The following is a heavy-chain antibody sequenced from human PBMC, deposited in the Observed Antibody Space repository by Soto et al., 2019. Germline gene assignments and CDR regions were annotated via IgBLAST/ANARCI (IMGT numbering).Heavy chain of an antibody. CDR2: IIPIFGTA. D-gene: IGHD3-3*01. V-gene: IGHV1-69*01. CDR3: ARGRFLEWLWRPGGFDY. J-gene: IGHJ4*02. Sequence: SVNVSFKASGGTFSSYAISWVRQAPGQGLEWMGGIIPIFGTANYAQKFQGRVTITADESTSTAYMELSSLRSEDTAVYYCARGRFLEWLWRPGGFDYWGQGTLVTVSS. CDR1: GGTFSSYA.